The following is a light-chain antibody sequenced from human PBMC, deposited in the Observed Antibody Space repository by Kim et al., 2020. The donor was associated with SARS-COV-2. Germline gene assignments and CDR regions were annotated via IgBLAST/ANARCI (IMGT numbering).Light chain of an antibody. J-gene: IGKJ5*01. Sequence: DIQMTQSPSSLSTSVGDRVTITCQASEDIGNSLNWYQQKPGKAPNLLIYDASNLKTGVPSRFSGSGSGTYFTFTISSLQPEDLATYYCQQYDNVPITFGQGTRLEIK. CDR3: QQYDNVPIT. CDR2: DAS. CDR1: EDIGNS. V-gene: IGKV1-33*01.